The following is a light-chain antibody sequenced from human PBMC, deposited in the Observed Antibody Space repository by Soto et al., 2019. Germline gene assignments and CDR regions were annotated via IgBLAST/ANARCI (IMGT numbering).Light chain of an antibody. Sequence: EVVLTQSTGTLSLSPGESATLSCRASQSVSSSYLAWYQQKPGQAPRLLIYGASSRATGVPDRFSGSGSGTDFTLTISSLEPEDFAVYYCQQYGSSPVTFGQGTKVEIK. J-gene: IGKJ1*01. V-gene: IGKV3-20*01. CDR3: QQYGSSPVT. CDR1: QSVSSSY. CDR2: GAS.